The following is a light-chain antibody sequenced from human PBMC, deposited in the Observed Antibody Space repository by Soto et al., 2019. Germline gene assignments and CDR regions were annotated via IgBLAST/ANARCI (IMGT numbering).Light chain of an antibody. CDR3: QQYNSYWP. J-gene: IGKJ1*01. Sequence: DIQMTQSPSTLSASVGDRVTITCRASQSISSWLAWYQQKPGEAPKLLIYDSSSLESGVPSRFSGSGSGTEFTLTISSLQPDDFATYYCQQYNSYWPFGQGTKVDIK. CDR2: DSS. V-gene: IGKV1-5*01. CDR1: QSISSW.